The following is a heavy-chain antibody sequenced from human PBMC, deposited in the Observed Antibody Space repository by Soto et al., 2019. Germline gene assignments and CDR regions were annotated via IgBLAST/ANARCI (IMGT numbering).Heavy chain of an antibody. CDR1: GFTFSDYP. V-gene: IGHV3-30*04. CDR2: ISYDGRVK. Sequence: QVQLVESGGGVVQPGRSLSLSCAASGFTFSDYPMHWVRQAPGKGLEWVAVISYDGRVKYYVDSVKGRCTISRDDSKNTLYLQMNSLRVDDTAVYYCARDFIVGAPDYFDYWGQGTLVTVSS. D-gene: IGHD1-26*01. CDR3: ARDFIVGAPDYFDY. J-gene: IGHJ4*02.